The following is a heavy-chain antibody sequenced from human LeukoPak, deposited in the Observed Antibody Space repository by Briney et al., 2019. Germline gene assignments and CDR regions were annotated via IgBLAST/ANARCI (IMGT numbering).Heavy chain of an antibody. CDR3: ARDRVLVTAYYGMDV. D-gene: IGHD2-21*02. Sequence: SETLSLTCTVSGGSVSSGSYYWNWIHQPPGMGLEWIGYIYYSGSTYYNPSLKSRVTISVDTSKNQFSLNLSSVTAADTAVYYCARDRVLVTAYYGMDVWGQGTTVTVSS. J-gene: IGHJ6*02. CDR1: GGSVSSGSYY. V-gene: IGHV4-61*01. CDR2: IYYSGST.